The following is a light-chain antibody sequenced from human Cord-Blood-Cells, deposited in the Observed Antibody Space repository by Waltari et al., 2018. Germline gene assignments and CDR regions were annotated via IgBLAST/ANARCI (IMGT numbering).Light chain of an antibody. Sequence: QSALTQPASVSGSPGQSITISCTGTSSDVGGYNYVSWYQPHPGKAPKLMIYDVSNRPLGGSNHFFRSKSGNTASLTIAGLQAEDEADYYCSSYTSSSYVVGTGTKVTVL. CDR2: DVS. CDR3: SSYTSSSYV. J-gene: IGLJ1*01. CDR1: SSDVGGYNY. V-gene: IGLV2-14*03.